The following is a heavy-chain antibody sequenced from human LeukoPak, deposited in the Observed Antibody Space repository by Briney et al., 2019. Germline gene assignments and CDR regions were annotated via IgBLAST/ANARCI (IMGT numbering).Heavy chain of an antibody. D-gene: IGHD2-8*01. CDR3: ARATDALNWFDP. CDR1: GGSFSGY. Sequence: SETLSLTCGVYGGSFSGYWSWIRQPPGKGLEWIGEINHSGSTNYNPSLKSRVTISVDTSKNQFSLKLSSVTAADTAVYYCARATDALNWFDPWGQGTLVTVSS. V-gene: IGHV4-34*01. CDR2: INHSGST. J-gene: IGHJ5*02.